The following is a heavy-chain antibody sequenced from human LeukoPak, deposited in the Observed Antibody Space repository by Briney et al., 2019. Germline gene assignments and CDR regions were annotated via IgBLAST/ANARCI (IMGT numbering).Heavy chain of an antibody. D-gene: IGHD5-12*01. Sequence: GRSLRLSCAASGFTFSLYAMHWVRQAPGKGLEWGALIWYDGSKKYYADSVQGRFTISRDNSKNTLYLQMNSLRADDTAVYYCARDIGRGYSYGPFDYWGQGTLVTVSS. J-gene: IGHJ4*02. V-gene: IGHV3-33*01. CDR2: IWYDGSKK. CDR1: GFTFSLYA. CDR3: ARDIGRGYSYGPFDY.